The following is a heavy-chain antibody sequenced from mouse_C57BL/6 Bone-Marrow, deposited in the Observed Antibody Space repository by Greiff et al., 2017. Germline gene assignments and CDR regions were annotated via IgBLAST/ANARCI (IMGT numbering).Heavy chain of an antibody. CDR1: GYTFTSYW. J-gene: IGHJ2*01. V-gene: IGHV1-59*01. CDR3: ASLSYYDGSRGYYFDD. CDR2: IDPSDSYT. D-gene: IGHD1-1*01. Sequence: QVQLQQPGAELVRPGASVKLSCTASGYTFTSYWMHWVKQRPGQGLEWIGVIDPSDSYTNYNQQFKGKATLTVDTSSRTAYMQLSSLTSEDSAVYYCASLSYYDGSRGYYFDDWGQGTTLTVSS.